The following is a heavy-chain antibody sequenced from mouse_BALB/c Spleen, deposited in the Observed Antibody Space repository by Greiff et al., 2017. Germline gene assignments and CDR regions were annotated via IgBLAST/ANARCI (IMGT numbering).Heavy chain of an antibody. Sequence: EVQGVESGGGLVKPGGSLKLSCAASGFTFSSYAMSWVRQTPEKRLEWVASISSGGSTYYPDSVKGRFTISRDNARNILYLQMSSLRSEDTAMYYCARGALWSLAMDYWGQGTSVTVSS. J-gene: IGHJ4*01. CDR3: ARGALWSLAMDY. D-gene: IGHD1-1*02. CDR2: ISSGGST. CDR1: GFTFSSYA. V-gene: IGHV5-6-5*01.